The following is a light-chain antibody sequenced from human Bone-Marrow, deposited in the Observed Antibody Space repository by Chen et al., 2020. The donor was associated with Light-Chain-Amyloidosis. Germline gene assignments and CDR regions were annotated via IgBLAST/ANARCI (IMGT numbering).Light chain of an antibody. CDR1: KSILYSSNNRNY. CDR2: WAS. J-gene: IGKJ2*01. Sequence: DIVMTQSSDSLAVSLGERATINCKTSKSILYSSNNRNYLAWYQQKPGQPPKLLIYWASTRESGVPDRFSGSGSGTDFTLTISSLQAEDVAVYYCQHYYNIPYTFGQGTKLEIK. V-gene: IGKV4-1*01. CDR3: QHYYNIPYT.